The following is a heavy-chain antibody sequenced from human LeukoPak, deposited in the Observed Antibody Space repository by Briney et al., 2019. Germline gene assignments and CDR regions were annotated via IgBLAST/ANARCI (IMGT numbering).Heavy chain of an antibody. CDR1: GGTFSSYA. V-gene: IGHV1-69*05. CDR3: ARVPLSGYYDSSGYMSY. Sequence: SVKVSCKASGGTFSSYAISWVRHAPGQGLEWMGRIIPIFGTANYAQKFQGRVTITTDESTSTAYMELSSLRSEYTAVYYCARVPLSGYYDSSGYMSYWGQGTLVTVSS. CDR2: IIPIFGTA. J-gene: IGHJ4*02. D-gene: IGHD3-22*01.